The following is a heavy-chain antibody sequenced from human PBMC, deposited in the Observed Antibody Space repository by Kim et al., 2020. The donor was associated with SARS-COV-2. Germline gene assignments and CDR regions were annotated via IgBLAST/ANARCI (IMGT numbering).Heavy chain of an antibody. D-gene: IGHD4-17*01. CDR2: VYYSGTT. CDR1: GASITNF. CDR3: ARRGSLGLCNSGTCHPTVTDF. J-gene: IGHJ4*02. V-gene: IGHV4-39*01. Sequence: SETLSLTCSVSGASITNFWGWIRQPPGKGLEWIGTVYYSGTTYYSLSLKSRVSMSVDTSRKQFSLKLSSVTAADTGVYFCARRGSLGLCNSGTCHPTVTDFWGRGKLVIVSS.